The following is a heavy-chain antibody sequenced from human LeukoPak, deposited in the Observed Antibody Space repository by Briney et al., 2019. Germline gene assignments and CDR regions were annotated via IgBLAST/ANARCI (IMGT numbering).Heavy chain of an antibody. CDR2: IIPIFGTA. CDR3: ARDREEYNWNDLSVDY. D-gene: IGHD1-20*01. J-gene: IGHJ4*02. Sequence: GASVKVSCKASGYTFTSYGISWVRQAPGQGLEWMGGIIPIFGTANYAQKFQGRVTITADKSTSTAYMELSSLRSEDTAVYYCARDREEYNWNDLSVDYWGQGTLVTVSS. CDR1: GYTFTSYG. V-gene: IGHV1-69*06.